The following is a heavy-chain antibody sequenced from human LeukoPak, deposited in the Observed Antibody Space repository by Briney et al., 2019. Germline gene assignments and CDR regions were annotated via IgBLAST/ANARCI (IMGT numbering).Heavy chain of an antibody. D-gene: IGHD3-22*01. V-gene: IGHV4-59*01. Sequence: KASETLSLTCTVSGGSISRYYWSWIRQSPGKGLEWIGYIYYSGSTNYNPSLKSRVTMSVDASKNQFSLKLSSVTAADTAMYYCARDRYYDSSGYSYYFDYWGQGTLVTVSS. CDR3: ARDRYYDSSGYSYYFDY. CDR2: IYYSGST. J-gene: IGHJ4*02. CDR1: GGSISRYY.